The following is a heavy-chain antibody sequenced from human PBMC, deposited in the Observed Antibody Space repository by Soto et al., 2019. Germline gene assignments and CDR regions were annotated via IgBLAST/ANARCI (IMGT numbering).Heavy chain of an antibody. V-gene: IGHV4-31*03. CDR1: GGSISSGGYY. CDR3: ASHTIAVAGGYGMDV. J-gene: IGHJ6*02. Sequence: QVQLQESGPGLVKPSQTLSLTCTVSGGSISSGGYYWSWIRQHPGKGLEWIGYIYYSGSTYYNPTLNTRVTISVDTSKNQFSLKLSSVTAADTAVYYCASHTIAVAGGYGMDVWGQGTTVTVSS. D-gene: IGHD6-19*01. CDR2: IYYSGST.